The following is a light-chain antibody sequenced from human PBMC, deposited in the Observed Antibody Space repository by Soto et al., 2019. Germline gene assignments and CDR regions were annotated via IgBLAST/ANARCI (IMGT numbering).Light chain of an antibody. CDR3: SSYTNSGSLVL. CDR1: SSDVGGYKS. Sequence: QSVLTQPASVSGSPGQSITISCTGTSSDVGGYKSVSWYQQHPGKAPKLMIYEVSDRPSGVSNRFSGSKSGNTASLTISGLQAEDEADYYCSSYTNSGSLVLFGGGTKVTVL. J-gene: IGLJ2*01. V-gene: IGLV2-14*01. CDR2: EVS.